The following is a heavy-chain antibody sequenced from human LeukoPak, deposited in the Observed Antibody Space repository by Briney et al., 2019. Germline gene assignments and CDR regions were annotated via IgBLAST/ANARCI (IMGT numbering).Heavy chain of an antibody. D-gene: IGHD5-18*01. CDR1: GYSFTSYW. V-gene: IGHV5-51*01. CDR3: ARRYTAMAGTGYYFDY. CDR2: IYPGDSDT. Sequence: GESLKISCKGSGYSFTSYWIGWVRQMPGKGLEWMGIIYPGDSDTRYSPSFQGQVTISADKSISTAYLQWSSLKASDAAMYYCARRYTAMAGTGYYFDYWGQGTLVTVSS. J-gene: IGHJ4*02.